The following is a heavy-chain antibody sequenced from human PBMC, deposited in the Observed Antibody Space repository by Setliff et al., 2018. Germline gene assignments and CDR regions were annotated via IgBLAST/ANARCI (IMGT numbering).Heavy chain of an antibody. CDR3: ARANFLASGWSHGMDV. Sequence: GGSLRLSCTASGFTFGDYAMSWVRQAPGKGLEWVSGITWNGGRTGYADSVKGRLTISRDSAKSSLYLQMNSLRAEDTALYYCARANFLASGWSHGMDVWGQGTAVTVSS. CDR1: GFTFGDYA. J-gene: IGHJ6*02. CDR2: ITWNGGRT. V-gene: IGHV3-20*04. D-gene: IGHD6-19*01.